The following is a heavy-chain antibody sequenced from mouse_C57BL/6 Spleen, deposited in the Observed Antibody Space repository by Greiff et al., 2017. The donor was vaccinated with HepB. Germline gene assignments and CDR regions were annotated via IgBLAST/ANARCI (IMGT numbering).Heavy chain of an antibody. J-gene: IGHJ2*01. CDR1: GYTFTSYW. V-gene: IGHV1-55*01. CDR2: IYPGSGST. Sequence: QVHVKQPGAELVKPGASVKMSCKASGYTFTSYWITWVKQRPGQGLEWIGDIYPGSGSTNYNEKFKSKATLTVDTSSSTAYMQLSSLTSEDSAVYYCARPWGFDGLDYWGQGTTLTVSS. D-gene: IGHD2-3*01. CDR3: ARPWGFDGLDY.